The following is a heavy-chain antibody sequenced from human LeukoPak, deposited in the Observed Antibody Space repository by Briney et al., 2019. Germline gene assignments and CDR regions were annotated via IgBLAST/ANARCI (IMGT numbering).Heavy chain of an antibody. Sequence: PGGSLRLSCAASGFTFSSYSMNWVRQAPGKGLEWVAVISYDGTRKNYADSVKGRFTISRDNSKNTLYLQMSSLRAEDTAVYYCARVISIAGTMDHWGQGTLITVSS. D-gene: IGHD6-13*01. CDR3: ARVISIAGTMDH. V-gene: IGHV3-30*03. J-gene: IGHJ4*02. CDR2: ISYDGTRK. CDR1: GFTFSSYS.